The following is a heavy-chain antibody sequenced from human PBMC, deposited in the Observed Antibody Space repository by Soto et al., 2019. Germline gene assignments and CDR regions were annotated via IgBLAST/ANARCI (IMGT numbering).Heavy chain of an antibody. CDR1: GVSISNSNTY. CDR2: VYYRGST. J-gene: IGHJ4*02. CDR3: ARGGGSYSSGWYYDS. Sequence: QVQLQESGPGLVKPSETMSLTCTVAGVSISNSNTYWHWVRQPPGKGLEWIGFVYYRGSTKYNPFLESRVTISVDASRNQLPLGLPSVTATYTAVYYCARGGGSYSSGWYYDSWGQGTLVTVSS. V-gene: IGHV4-59*08. D-gene: IGHD6-19*01.